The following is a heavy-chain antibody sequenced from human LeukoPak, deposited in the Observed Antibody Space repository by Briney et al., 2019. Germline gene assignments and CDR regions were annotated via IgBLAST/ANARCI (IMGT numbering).Heavy chain of an antibody. D-gene: IGHD6-13*01. J-gene: IGHJ4*02. V-gene: IGHV3-15*01. CDR2: IKSKTDGGTT. CDR1: GFTFSNAW. CDR3: TTEGIAAAGFDY. Sequence: PGGSLRLSCAASGFTFSNAWMSWVRRAPGKGLEWGGRIKSKTDGGTTDYAAPVKGRFTISRDDSKNTLYLQMNSLKTEDTAVYYCTTEGIAAAGFDYWGQGTLVTVSS.